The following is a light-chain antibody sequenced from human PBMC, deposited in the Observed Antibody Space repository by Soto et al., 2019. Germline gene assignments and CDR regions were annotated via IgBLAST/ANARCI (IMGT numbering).Light chain of an antibody. CDR2: GAS. CDR1: QSVSSN. V-gene: IGKV3-15*01. J-gene: IGKJ1*01. CDR3: QQYNNWPPGT. Sequence: EIVMTQSPATLSVSPGERATLSCRASQSVSSNLAWYQQKPGQAPRLLRYGASTTATGIPARFSGSGSGTEFTITISSLQSEDFAVYYCQQYNNWPPGTFGQGTKVEIK.